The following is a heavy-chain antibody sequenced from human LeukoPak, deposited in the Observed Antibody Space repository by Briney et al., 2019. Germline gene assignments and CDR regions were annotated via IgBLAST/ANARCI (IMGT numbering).Heavy chain of an antibody. Sequence: ASVKVSCKASGYIFTSYYMHWVRQAPAQGLEWMRIINPNGGNTFYAQRFQGRVTMTRDTSTSTVYMELSSLRSEDTALYYCARGRTIAAALTKFDPWGQGTLVTVSS. CDR1: GYIFTSYY. D-gene: IGHD6-13*01. J-gene: IGHJ5*02. V-gene: IGHV1-46*01. CDR2: INPNGGNT. CDR3: ARGRTIAAALTKFDP.